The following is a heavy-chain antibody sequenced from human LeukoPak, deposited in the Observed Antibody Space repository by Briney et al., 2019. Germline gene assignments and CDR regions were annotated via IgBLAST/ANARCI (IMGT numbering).Heavy chain of an antibody. CDR3: ARDQQYCSSTSCYSNFDY. CDR1: GGSISNGGYY. V-gene: IGHV4-31*03. D-gene: IGHD2-2*01. J-gene: IGHJ4*02. Sequence: SETLSLTCTVSGGSISNGGYYWSWIRQHPGKGLEWIGYIYYSGSTYYNPSLKSRVTISVDTSKNQFSLKLSSVTAADTAVYYCARDQQYCSSTSCYSNFDYWGQGTLVTVYS. CDR2: IYYSGST.